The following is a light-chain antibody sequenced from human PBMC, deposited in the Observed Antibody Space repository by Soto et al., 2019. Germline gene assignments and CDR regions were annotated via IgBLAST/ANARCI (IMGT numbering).Light chain of an antibody. CDR2: AAS. CDR3: QQTSSFPHT. CDR1: QGLVSW. J-gene: IGKJ4*02. Sequence: DVPLTQSPSTLSASVGDRVTFTCRASQGLVSWLAWYQQKPGKAPKVLIYAASTLESGVPSRFSGSGSGTDFTLTINSLQPDEFATDYCQQTSSFPHTFGGGTKVEIK. V-gene: IGKV1-12*01.